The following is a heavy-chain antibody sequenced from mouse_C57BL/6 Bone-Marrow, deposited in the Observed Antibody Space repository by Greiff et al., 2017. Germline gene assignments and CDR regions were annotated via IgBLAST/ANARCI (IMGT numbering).Heavy chain of an antibody. D-gene: IGHD2-3*01. CDR3: ARGGGYYAWFAY. V-gene: IGHV1-80*01. Sequence: QVQLQQSGAELVKPGASVKISCKASGYAFSSYWMNWVKQRPGKGLEWIGQIYPGDGDTNYNGKFKGKATLTADKSASTAYMQLSSLTSEDSAVYFCARGGGYYAWFAYWGQGTLVTVSA. J-gene: IGHJ3*01. CDR2: IYPGDGDT. CDR1: GYAFSSYW.